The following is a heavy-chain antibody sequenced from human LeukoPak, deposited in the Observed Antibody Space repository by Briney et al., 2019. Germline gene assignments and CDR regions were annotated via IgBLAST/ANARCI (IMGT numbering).Heavy chain of an antibody. D-gene: IGHD3-22*01. CDR1: GGSISSGDYY. V-gene: IGHV4-30-4*01. CDR2: IYYSGST. J-gene: IGHJ4*02. CDR3: ARGRGDSSGYYDRAFDY. Sequence: SETLSLTCTVSGGSISSGDYYWSWIRQPPGKGLEWIGYIYYSGSTYYNPSLKSRVTISVDTSKNQFSPKLSSVTAADTAVYYCARGRGDSSGYYDRAFDYWGQGTLVTVSS.